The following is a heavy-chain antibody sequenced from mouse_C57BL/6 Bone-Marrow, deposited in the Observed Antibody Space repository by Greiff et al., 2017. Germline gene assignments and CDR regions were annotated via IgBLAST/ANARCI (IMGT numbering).Heavy chain of an antibody. CDR2: IYWDDDK. D-gene: IGHD1-1*01. J-gene: IGHJ4*01. V-gene: IGHV8-12*01. Sequence: QVTLKESGPGILQSSQTLSLTCSFSGFSLSTSGMGVSWIRQPSGKGLEWLAHIYWDDDKRYNPFLKSRPTISKDTSRNQVFLKITSVDTADTATYYCARRADGSSYYAMDYWGQGTSVTVSS. CDR3: ARRADGSSYYAMDY. CDR1: GFSLSTSGMG.